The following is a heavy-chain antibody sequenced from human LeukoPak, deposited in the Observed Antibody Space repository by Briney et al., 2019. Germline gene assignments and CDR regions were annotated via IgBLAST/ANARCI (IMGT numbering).Heavy chain of an antibody. Sequence: SETLSLTCTVSDDAISSSSYHWGWIRQPPGKGLEWIVSIYYNGSTYYKPSLKSRVTISIYTSKNEFSLRLTSVTAADTAVYYCARAKKIAVAGTSTEFDYWGQGTLVTVSS. D-gene: IGHD6-19*01. V-gene: IGHV4-39*07. CDR1: DDAISSSSYH. CDR3: ARAKKIAVAGTSTEFDY. CDR2: IYYNGST. J-gene: IGHJ4*02.